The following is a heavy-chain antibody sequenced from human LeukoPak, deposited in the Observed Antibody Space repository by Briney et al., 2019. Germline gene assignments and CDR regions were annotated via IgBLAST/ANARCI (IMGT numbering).Heavy chain of an antibody. D-gene: IGHD1-1*01. V-gene: IGHV3-15*01. CDR2: IKSKTNGGTT. J-gene: IGHJ4*02. CDR1: GFTFSKAW. CDR3: TTSTRTWDYFDY. Sequence: GGSLRLSCAASGFTFSKAWMSWVRQAPGKGLEWVGRIKSKTNGGTTDYAAPVRGRFTISRDDSKNTLYLQMNSPKTEDTAVYYCTTSTRTWDYFDYWGQGTLVTVSS.